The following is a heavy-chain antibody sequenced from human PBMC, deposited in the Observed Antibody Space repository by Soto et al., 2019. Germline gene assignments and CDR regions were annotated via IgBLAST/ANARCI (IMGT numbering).Heavy chain of an antibody. CDR1: GGSISSYY. Sequence: SETLSLTCTVSGGSISSYYWSWIRQPPGKGLEWIGYIYYSGSTNYNPSLKSRVTISVDASKNQFSLKLSSVTAADTAVYYCARDAALKWFDTWGQGTLVTVSS. D-gene: IGHD2-15*01. J-gene: IGHJ5*02. CDR2: IYYSGST. V-gene: IGHV4-59*12. CDR3: ARDAALKWFDT.